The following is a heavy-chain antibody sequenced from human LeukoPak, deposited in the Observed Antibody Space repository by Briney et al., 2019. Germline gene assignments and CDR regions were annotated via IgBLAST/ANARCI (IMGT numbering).Heavy chain of an antibody. J-gene: IGHJ3*01. Sequence: GGSLRLSCAASGFTFNSCAMSWARQAPGKGLEWVSAISGSGGSTYYADSVKGRFTISRDNSKNTLYLQMNSLRAEDTAVYYCAKCYYDSSGYYFGAFDFWGQGTMVTVSS. CDR2: ISGSGGST. CDR3: AKCYYDSSGYYFGAFDF. D-gene: IGHD3-22*01. V-gene: IGHV3-23*01. CDR1: GFTFNSCA.